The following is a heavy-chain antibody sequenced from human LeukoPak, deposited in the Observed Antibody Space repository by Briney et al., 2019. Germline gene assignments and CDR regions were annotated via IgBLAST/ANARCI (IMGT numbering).Heavy chain of an antibody. CDR3: ARGGGLDV. V-gene: IGHV3-7*03. J-gene: IGHJ6*02. Sequence: GGSLRLSCAASGFTFNAFGMNWARQAPGKGLEWVASINHNGNVNYYVDSVKGRFTISRDNAKNSLYLQMSNLRAEDTAVYFCARGGGLDVWGQGATVTVSS. CDR1: GFTFNAFG. CDR2: INHNGNVN. D-gene: IGHD3-16*01.